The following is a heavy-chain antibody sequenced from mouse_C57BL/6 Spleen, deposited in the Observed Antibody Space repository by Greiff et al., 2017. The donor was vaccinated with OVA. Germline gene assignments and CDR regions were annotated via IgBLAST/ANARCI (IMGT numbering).Heavy chain of an antibody. CDR2: IHPNSGST. Sequence: VQLQQPGAELVKPGASVKLSCKASGYTFTSYWMHWVKQRPGQGLEWIGMIHPNSGSTNYNEKFKSKATLTVDKSSSTAYMQLSSLTSEDSADYYCARWLLHGAWFAYWGQGTLVTVSA. CDR3: ARWLLHGAWFAY. D-gene: IGHD2-3*01. V-gene: IGHV1-64*01. J-gene: IGHJ3*01. CDR1: GYTFTSYW.